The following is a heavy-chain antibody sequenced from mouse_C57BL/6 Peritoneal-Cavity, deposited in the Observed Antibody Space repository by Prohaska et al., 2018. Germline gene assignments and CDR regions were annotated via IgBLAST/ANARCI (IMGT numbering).Heavy chain of an antibody. Sequence: EVKLEESGGGLVQPGGSMKLSCVASGFTFSNYWMNWVRQSPEKGLEWVAQIRLKSDNYATHYAESVKGRFTISRDYSKSSVYLQMNNLRAEDTGIYYCTRGGTWEKKDYWGQGTTLTVSS. J-gene: IGHJ2*01. V-gene: IGHV6-3*01. D-gene: IGHD3-3*01. CDR2: IRLKSDNYAT. CDR3: TRGGTWEKKDY. CDR1: GFTFSNYW.